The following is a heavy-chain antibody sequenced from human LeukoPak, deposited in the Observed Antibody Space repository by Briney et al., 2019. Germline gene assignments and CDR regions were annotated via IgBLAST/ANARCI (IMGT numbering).Heavy chain of an antibody. CDR2: INHSGST. J-gene: IGHJ5*02. CDR3: SKGGPHTVTTYRWFDP. Sequence: PSETLSLTCAVYGGSFIGYYWSWIRQPPGKGLEWIGEINHSGSTNYNPSLKSRVTISVDTSKNQFSLKLSSVTAADTAVYYCSKGGPHTVTTYRWFDPRGQGTLVTVSS. V-gene: IGHV4-34*01. D-gene: IGHD4-17*01. CDR1: GGSFIGYY.